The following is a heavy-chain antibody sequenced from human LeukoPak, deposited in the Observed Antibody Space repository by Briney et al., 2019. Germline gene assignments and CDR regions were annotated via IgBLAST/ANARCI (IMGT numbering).Heavy chain of an antibody. V-gene: IGHV4-38-2*02. D-gene: IGHD3-9*01. Sequence: SETLSLTCTVSGYSIRSGFYWGWIRQPPGKGLEWIGNIYHSGITYYTPSLKSRVTISVDTSKNQFYLKLSSGTSADTAVYYCARAVGSFDWLPLFDYWGQGTLVTVSS. CDR1: GYSIRSGFY. CDR3: ARAVGSFDWLPLFDY. J-gene: IGHJ4*02. CDR2: IYHSGIT.